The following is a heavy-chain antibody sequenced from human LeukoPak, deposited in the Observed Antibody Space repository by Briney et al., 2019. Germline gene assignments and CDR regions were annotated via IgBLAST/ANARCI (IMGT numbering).Heavy chain of an antibody. Sequence: GGSLRLSCAASGFTFDSYWMHWVRQVPGKGLVWVARSNSDGTSTTYADSVKGRFTISRDNAKNTLYLQMNSLRIEDTAVYFCTRGLSLGQHSDYWGQGTQVTVSS. J-gene: IGHJ4*02. CDR2: SNSDGTST. CDR3: TRGLSLGQHSDY. CDR1: GFTFDSYW. V-gene: IGHV3-74*01.